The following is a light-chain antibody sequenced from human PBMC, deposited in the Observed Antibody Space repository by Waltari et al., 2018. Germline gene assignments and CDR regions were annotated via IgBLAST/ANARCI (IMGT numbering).Light chain of an antibody. Sequence: QSALTQPASVSGSPGQSITISCSGTSSDINNYNYVSWYQQHPGEAPKLMIYEIDKWPSGVSNRFSGSKSGDTASLTIAGLQAEDEADYYCTSYTSSYIWVFGGGTKVTVL. CDR2: EID. V-gene: IGLV2-14*01. CDR3: TSYTSSYIWV. J-gene: IGLJ3*02. CDR1: SSDINNYNY.